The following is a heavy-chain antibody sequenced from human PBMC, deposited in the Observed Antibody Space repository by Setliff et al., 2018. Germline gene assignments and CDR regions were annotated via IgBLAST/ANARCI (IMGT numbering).Heavy chain of an antibody. Sequence: SETLSLTCTVSGYSISNDYFWGWIRQPPGKGLEWIGSIYHSGSTSYYPSLKSRVTISVDTSKNQFSLNLSTVTAADTAVYYCAKHRSYFDYWGQGTLVTVST. CDR1: GYSISNDYF. J-gene: IGHJ4*02. V-gene: IGHV4-38-2*02. CDR2: IYHSGST. CDR3: AKHRSYFDY.